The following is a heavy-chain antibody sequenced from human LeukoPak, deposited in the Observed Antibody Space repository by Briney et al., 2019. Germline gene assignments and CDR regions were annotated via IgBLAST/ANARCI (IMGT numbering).Heavy chain of an antibody. J-gene: IGHJ5*02. CDR3: AKDEVGDILTGYYSNWFDP. CDR2: ISGSGGST. CDR1: GFTFSSYG. D-gene: IGHD3-9*01. V-gene: IGHV3-23*01. Sequence: GGSLRLSCAASGFTFSSYGMSWVRQAPGKGLEWVSAISGSGGSTYYADSVKGRFTISRDNSKNTLYLQMNSLRAEDTAVYYCAKDEVGDILTGYYSNWFDPWGQGTLVTVSS.